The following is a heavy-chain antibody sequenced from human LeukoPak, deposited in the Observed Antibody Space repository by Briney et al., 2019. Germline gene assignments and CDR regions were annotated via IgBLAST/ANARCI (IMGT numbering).Heavy chain of an antibody. D-gene: IGHD3-22*01. CDR1: GYTFTSYG. CDR2: ISGYNGNT. V-gene: IGHV1-18*01. J-gene: IGHJ4*02. Sequence: ASVKVSCKASGYTFTSYGITWVRQAPGQGLEWMGWISGYNGNTNYAQKLQGRVTMTTDTSTGTAYMELRSLKSDDTAVYYCARDLYDTSGYYFGVLDYWGQGTLVTVSS. CDR3: ARDLYDTSGYYFGVLDY.